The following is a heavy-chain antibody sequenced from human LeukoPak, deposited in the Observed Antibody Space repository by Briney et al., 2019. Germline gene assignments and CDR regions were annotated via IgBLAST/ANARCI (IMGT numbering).Heavy chain of an antibody. CDR3: ARDAPLGYCSSTSCYGGWFDP. D-gene: IGHD2-2*01. V-gene: IGHV4-59*01. Sequence: SETLSLTCTVSGGSINSYYWNWIRQPPGKGLEWIGYIYYTGSTNYNPSLKSRVTISVDTSKNQFSLKLSSVTAADTAVYYCARDAPLGYCSSTSCYGGWFDPWGQRTGITVSS. CDR2: IYYTGST. CDR1: GGSINSYY. J-gene: IGHJ5*02.